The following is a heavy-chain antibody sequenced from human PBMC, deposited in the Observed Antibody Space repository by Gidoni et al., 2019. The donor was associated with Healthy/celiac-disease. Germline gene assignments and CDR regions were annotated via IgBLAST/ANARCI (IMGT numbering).Heavy chain of an antibody. CDR1: GFTVSSNY. CDR2: IYSGGST. V-gene: IGHV3-53*01. J-gene: IGHJ3*02. CDR3: ARVTLLRNDAFDI. Sequence: EVQLVESGGRLIQPGGSLRLSCAASGFTVSSNYMSWVRQAPGKGREWVSVIYSGGSTYYADSVKGRFTSSRDNSKNTLYLQMNSLRAEDTAVYYCARVTLLRNDAFDIWGQGTMVTVSS. D-gene: IGHD3-3*01.